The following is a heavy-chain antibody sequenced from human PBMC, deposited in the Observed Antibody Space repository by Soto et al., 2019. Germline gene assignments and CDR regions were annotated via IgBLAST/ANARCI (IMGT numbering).Heavy chain of an antibody. J-gene: IGHJ5*02. CDR1: GGTFSSYT. V-gene: IGHV1-69*02. Sequence: QVQLVQSGAEVKKPGSSVKVSCKVSGGTFSSYTISWVRQAPGQGREWMGRIIPILGIANYAQKFQGRVTITADKSPSTAYMELSSLRSEDTAVYYCARSRYCSSTSCYAVGQNWCDPWGQGTLVTVSS. D-gene: IGHD2-2*01. CDR2: IIPILGIA. CDR3: ARSRYCSSTSCYAVGQNWCDP.